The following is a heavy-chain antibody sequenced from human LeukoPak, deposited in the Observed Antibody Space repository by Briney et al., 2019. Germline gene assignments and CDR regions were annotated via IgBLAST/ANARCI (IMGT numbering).Heavy chain of an antibody. J-gene: IGHJ4*02. CDR1: GFTFSSYG. CDR2: ISYDGSNK. Sequence: GGSLRLSCAASGFTFSSYGMHWVRQAPGKGLEWVAVISYDGSNKYYADSVKGRFTISRDNSKNTLYLQVNSLRAEDTAVYYCANTRGYGYYFNYWGQGTLVTVSS. CDR3: ANTRGYGYYFNY. V-gene: IGHV3-30*19. D-gene: IGHD2-15*01.